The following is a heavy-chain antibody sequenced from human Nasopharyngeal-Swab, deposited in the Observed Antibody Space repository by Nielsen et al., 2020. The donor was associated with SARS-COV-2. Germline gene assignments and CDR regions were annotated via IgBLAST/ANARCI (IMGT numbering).Heavy chain of an antibody. D-gene: IGHD2-15*01. CDR3: TSERVVAATAGT. Sequence: GEPLKISCAASRFTFSGSAMHWVRQASGKGLEWVGRIRSKANSYATAYAASVKGRFTISRDDSKNTAYLQMNSLKTEDTAVYYCTSERVVAATAGTWGQGTLVTVSS. CDR1: RFTFSGSA. J-gene: IGHJ5*02. CDR2: IRSKANSYAT. V-gene: IGHV3-73*01.